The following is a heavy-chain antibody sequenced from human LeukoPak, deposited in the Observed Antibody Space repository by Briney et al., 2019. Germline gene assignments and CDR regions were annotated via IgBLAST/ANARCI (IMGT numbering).Heavy chain of an antibody. D-gene: IGHD1-1*01. CDR3: AREGTVQLERLGNWFDP. V-gene: IGHV1-46*01. J-gene: IGHJ5*02. CDR2: INPSGGST. CDR1: GYTFTSYY. Sequence: ASVKVSCKASGYTFTSYYMHWVRQAPGQGLEWMGIINPSGGSTSYAQRFQGRVTMTRDTSTSTVYMELSSLRSEDTAVYYCAREGTVQLERLGNWFDPWGQGTLVTVSS.